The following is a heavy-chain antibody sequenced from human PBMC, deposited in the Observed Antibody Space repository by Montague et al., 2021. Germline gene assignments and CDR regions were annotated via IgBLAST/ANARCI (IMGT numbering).Heavy chain of an antibody. V-gene: IGHV4-39*01. CDR1: GGSISSNCYY. CDR2: YYWSGST. Sequence: SETLSLTCTVSGGSISSNCYYWVWMRQRPGKGWEGNGCYYWSGSTNYYLSLKGRLTIPVDTSKNQFSLKLMSVSAADTAVYYGVVTPSLYYHGMDVWGQGTTVTVSS. CDR3: VVTPSLYYHGMDV. J-gene: IGHJ6*02. D-gene: IGHD4-23*01.